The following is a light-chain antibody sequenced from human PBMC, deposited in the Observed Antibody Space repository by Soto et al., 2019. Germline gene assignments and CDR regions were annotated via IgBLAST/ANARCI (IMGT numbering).Light chain of an antibody. Sequence: EIVLTQSPGTLSLSPGERATLSCRASQSVSSSYLAWYQQKPGQAPRLLIYGASSRATGIPDRFSGSGSGTDFTITISRLEPEDFAVYYCQQYCSSKTFGQGTKVEIK. CDR3: QQYCSSKT. CDR2: GAS. CDR1: QSVSSSY. J-gene: IGKJ1*01. V-gene: IGKV3-20*01.